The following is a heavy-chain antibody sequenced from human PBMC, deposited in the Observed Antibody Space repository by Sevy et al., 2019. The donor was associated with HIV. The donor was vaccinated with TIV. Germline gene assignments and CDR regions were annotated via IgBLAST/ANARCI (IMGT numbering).Heavy chain of an antibody. CDR2: IKSKSDGGTV. CDR1: GFTFSDAW. CDR3: ITYPRITTTGTGGFDP. Sequence: GGSLRLSCAASGFTFSDAWMGWVRQAAGKGLECVGRIKSKSDGGTVEHAAPVKGRFTISRDDSKDTLYLQMNSLKTEDTAVYFCITYPRITTTGTGGFDPWVQGTLVTVSS. D-gene: IGHD6-13*01. J-gene: IGHJ5*02. V-gene: IGHV3-15*01.